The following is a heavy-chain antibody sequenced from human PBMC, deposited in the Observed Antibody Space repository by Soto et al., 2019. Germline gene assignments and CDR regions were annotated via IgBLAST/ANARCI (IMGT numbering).Heavy chain of an antibody. CDR1: GFTFSSYS. Sequence: LRLSCAASGFTFSSYSMNWVRQAPGKGLERVSYISSSSSTLYYADSVKGRFTITRDNSKNSLYLQMNSLRAEDTAVYYCARSRTGTTYGGMDVWGQGTTVTVSS. V-gene: IGHV3-48*01. D-gene: IGHD1-7*01. J-gene: IGHJ6*02. CDR2: ISSSSSTL. CDR3: ARSRTGTTYGGMDV.